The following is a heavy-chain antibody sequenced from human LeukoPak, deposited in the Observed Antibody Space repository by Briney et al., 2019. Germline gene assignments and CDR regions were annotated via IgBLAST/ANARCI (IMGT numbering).Heavy chain of an antibody. CDR3: ARWRGAAAGIRRGRDAFDI. J-gene: IGHJ3*02. Sequence: GGSLRLSCAASGFTFSSYSMNWVRQAPGKGLEWVSSISSSSSYIYYADSVKGRFTISRDNAKNSLYLQMNSLRAEDTAVYYCARWRGAAAGIRRGRDAFDIWGQGTMVTVSS. CDR2: ISSSSSYI. D-gene: IGHD6-13*01. CDR1: GFTFSSYS. V-gene: IGHV3-21*01.